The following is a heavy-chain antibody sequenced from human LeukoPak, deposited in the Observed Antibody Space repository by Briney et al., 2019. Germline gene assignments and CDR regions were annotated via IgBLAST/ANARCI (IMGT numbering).Heavy chain of an antibody. Sequence: PGESLRLSCAVSGFTSSGDWMHWVRQAPGKGLVWVSRSKNDGSSTSYADSVKGRFTISRDNAKNTLYLQMNSLRAEDTAVYYCARELPRIGGQTDASDIWGQGTMVTVS. CDR3: ARELPRIGGQTDASDI. V-gene: IGHV3-74*01. CDR1: GFTSSGDW. J-gene: IGHJ3*02. D-gene: IGHD3-16*01. CDR2: SKNDGSST.